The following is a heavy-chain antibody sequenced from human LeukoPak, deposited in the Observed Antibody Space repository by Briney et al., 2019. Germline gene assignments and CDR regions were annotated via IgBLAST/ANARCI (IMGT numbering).Heavy chain of an antibody. CDR2: ISDYNGNT. J-gene: IGHJ4*02. V-gene: IGHV1-18*01. CDR3: ARDTYYYDSSGYFDY. Sequence: ASLKVSCKPSGYTFASYGISWVPQAPGQGLEWMGWISDYNGNTNYAQKLQGRVTMTTDTSTSTAYMELRSLRSDDTAVYYCARDTYYYDSSGYFDYWGQGTLVTVSS. CDR1: GYTFASYG. D-gene: IGHD3-22*01.